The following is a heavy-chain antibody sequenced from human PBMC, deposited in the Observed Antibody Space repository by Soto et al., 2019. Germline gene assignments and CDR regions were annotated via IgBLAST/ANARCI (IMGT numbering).Heavy chain of an antibody. V-gene: IGHV1-69*06. D-gene: IGHD4-17*01. CDR1: GGPFSSYA. Sequence: SVKDSFKASGGPFSSYAISLVRQAPGQGLEWMGGIIPIFGTANYAQKFQGRVTITADKSTSTAYMELSSLRSEDTAVYYCASGGTLTTLSYWGQGTLVTVSS. CDR3: ASGGTLTTLSY. CDR2: IIPIFGTA. J-gene: IGHJ4*02.